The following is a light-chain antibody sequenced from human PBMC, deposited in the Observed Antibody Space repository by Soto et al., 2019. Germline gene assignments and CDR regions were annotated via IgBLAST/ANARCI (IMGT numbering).Light chain of an antibody. CDR2: GAF. V-gene: IGKV3-15*01. CDR1: QSVSSN. J-gene: IGKJ1*01. CDR3: QQYNHWHPK. Sequence: EILMTQSPVTLSVSPGERATLSCRASQSVSSNLAWYQQKPGQAPSLLIYGAFTRATGIPARFSGTGSGTEFTLTISSLQSEDFELYYCQQYNHWHPKFGQGTKADI.